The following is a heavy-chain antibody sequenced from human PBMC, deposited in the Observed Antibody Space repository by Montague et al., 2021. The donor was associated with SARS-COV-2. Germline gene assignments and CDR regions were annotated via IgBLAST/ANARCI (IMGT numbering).Heavy chain of an antibody. CDR1: GGSITTSNDY. CDR2: ISYTGIT. V-gene: IGHV4-39*01. D-gene: IGHD6-13*01. Sequence: SETLSLTCSVSGGSITTSNDYWGWVRQPPGTGLEWIGAISYTGITYYNPSLKSRVTISEDISKNQFSLKLSSVTAEDTAVYYCARHAPAFRAAVITWFDPWGQGTLVTVSS. CDR3: ARHAPAFRAAVITWFDP. J-gene: IGHJ5*02.